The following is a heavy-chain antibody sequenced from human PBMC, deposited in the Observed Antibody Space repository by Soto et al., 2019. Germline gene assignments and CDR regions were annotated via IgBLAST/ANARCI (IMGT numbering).Heavy chain of an antibody. J-gene: IGHJ5*02. CDR1: GYTFTSYG. Sequence: GASVKVSCKASGYTFTSYGISWVRQAPGQGLEWMGWISAYNGNTNYAQKLQGRVTMTTDTSTSTAYMELRSLRSDDTAVYYCARVVGVTEDTVVVVAATQLPYNWFDPWGQGTLVTVSS. CDR3: ARVVGVTEDTVVVVAATQLPYNWFDP. V-gene: IGHV1-18*01. D-gene: IGHD2-15*01. CDR2: ISAYNGNT.